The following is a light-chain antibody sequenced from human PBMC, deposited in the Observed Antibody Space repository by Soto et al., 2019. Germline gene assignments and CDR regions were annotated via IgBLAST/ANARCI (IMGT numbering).Light chain of an antibody. CDR3: QQYTSSPPSIT. CDR1: RRVSGGY. J-gene: IGKJ5*01. V-gene: IGKV3-20*01. CDR2: GTS. Sequence: IVLPQSRGTLSLSPGERATLSCRASRRVSGGYLAWYQQKHGQAPRLLVYGTSLRATGIPDRFSGRGSGTDFTLTITRLEPEDFAIYFCQQYTSSPPSITFGQGTRLEIK.